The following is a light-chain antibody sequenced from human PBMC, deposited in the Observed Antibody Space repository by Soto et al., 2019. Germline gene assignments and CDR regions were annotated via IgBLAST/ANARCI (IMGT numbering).Light chain of an antibody. Sequence: QSALTQPASVSGSPGQSITISSTGTSSDVGSYNLVSCYQQHPGKAPKLMIYEGSKRPSGVSNRFSGSKSGNTASLTISGLQAEDEADYYCCSYAGSSTPWVFGGGTKVTVL. J-gene: IGLJ2*01. CDR2: EGS. CDR1: SSDVGSYNL. CDR3: CSYAGSSTPWV. V-gene: IGLV2-23*01.